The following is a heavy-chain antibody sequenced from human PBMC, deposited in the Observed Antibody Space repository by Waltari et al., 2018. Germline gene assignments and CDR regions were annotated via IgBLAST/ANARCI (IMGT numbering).Heavy chain of an antibody. CDR3: ASGRYYDFWSGYYFYMDV. V-gene: IGHV1-69*05. Sequence: QVQLVQSGAGVKKPGSSVKVSCKASGGTFSSYAISWVRQAPGQGLEWMGGIIPIFGTANYAQKFQGRVTITTDESTSTAYMELSSLRSEDTAVYYCASGRYYDFWSGYYFYMDVWGKGTTVTVSS. CDR1: GGTFSSYA. CDR2: IIPIFGTA. D-gene: IGHD3-3*01. J-gene: IGHJ6*03.